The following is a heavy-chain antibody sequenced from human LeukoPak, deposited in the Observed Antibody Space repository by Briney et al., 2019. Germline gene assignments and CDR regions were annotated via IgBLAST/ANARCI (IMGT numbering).Heavy chain of an antibody. CDR2: ISSDGNKN. V-gene: IGHV3-30*18. D-gene: IGHD2-21*02. CDR1: GFTFSTYA. CDR3: AKHDGPIVVVTAKLDY. J-gene: IGHJ4*02. Sequence: GGSLRLSCVASGFTFSTYAMHWVRQAPGKGLEWVAFISSDGNKNYYEDSVKGRFTISRDNSKNMLFLQMSSLRPEDTAMYYCAKHDGPIVVVTAKLDYWGLGTLVTVSS.